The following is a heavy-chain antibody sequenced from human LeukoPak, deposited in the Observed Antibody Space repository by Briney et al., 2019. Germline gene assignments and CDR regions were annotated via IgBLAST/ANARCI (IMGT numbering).Heavy chain of an antibody. CDR2: ISSSGSTI. CDR1: GFTLSDYY. J-gene: IGHJ6*03. D-gene: IGHD3-22*01. V-gene: IGHV3-11*04. CDR3: ARDRRTDYDSSGYHNYYYYYMDV. Sequence: GGSLRLSCADSGFTLSDYYMSWIRQAPGKGLEWVSYISSSGSTIYYADSVKGRFTISRDNAKNSLYLQMNSLRAEDTAVYYCARDRRTDYDSSGYHNYYYYYMDVWGKGTTVTVSS.